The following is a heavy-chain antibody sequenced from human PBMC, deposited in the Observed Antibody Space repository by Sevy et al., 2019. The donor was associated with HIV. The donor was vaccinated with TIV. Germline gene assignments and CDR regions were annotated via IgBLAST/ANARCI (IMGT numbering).Heavy chain of an antibody. CDR2: IWFDGSNK. Sequence: GGSLRLSCAASGFTFSSYGIHWVRQAPGKGLEWVAVIWFDGSNKFYADSLKGRFFISRDNSKNTLYLHMNSLRTEDTAVYYCARDGARGTIFGVAYYFDFWGQGTLVTVSS. D-gene: IGHD3-3*01. CDR1: GFTFSSYG. CDR3: ARDGARGTIFGVAYYFDF. V-gene: IGHV3-33*01. J-gene: IGHJ4*02.